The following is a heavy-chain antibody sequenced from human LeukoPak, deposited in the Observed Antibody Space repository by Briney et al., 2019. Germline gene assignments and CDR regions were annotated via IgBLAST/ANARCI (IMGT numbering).Heavy chain of an antibody. CDR2: IYTSGST. CDR1: GGSISSGGYY. V-gene: IGHV4-61*02. D-gene: IGHD6-13*01. CDR3: AREAHSSSWPHFDY. J-gene: IGHJ4*02. Sequence: SETLSLTCTVSGGSISSGGYYWSWIRQPAGKGLEWIGRIYTSGSTNYNPSLKSRVTISVDTSKNQFSLKLSSVTAADTAVYYCAREAHSSSWPHFDYWGQGTLVTVSS.